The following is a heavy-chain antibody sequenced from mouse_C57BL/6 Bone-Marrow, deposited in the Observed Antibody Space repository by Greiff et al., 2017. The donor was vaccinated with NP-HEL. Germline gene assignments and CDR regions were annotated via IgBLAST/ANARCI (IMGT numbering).Heavy chain of an antibody. V-gene: IGHV1-52*01. D-gene: IGHD1-1*01. CDR2: IDPSDSET. CDR3: ARFFYDYGSSPYWYFDV. CDR1: GYTFTSYW. J-gene: IGHJ1*03. Sequence: QVQLQQSGAELVRPGSSVKLSCKASGYTFTSYWMHWVKQRPIQGLEWIGNIDPSDSETHYNQKFKDKATLTVDKSSSTAYMQLSSLTSEDSAVYYCARFFYDYGSSPYWYFDVWGTGTTVTVSS.